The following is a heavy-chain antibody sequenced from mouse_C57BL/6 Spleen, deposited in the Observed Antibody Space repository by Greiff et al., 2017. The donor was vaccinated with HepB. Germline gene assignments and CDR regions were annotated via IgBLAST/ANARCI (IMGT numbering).Heavy chain of an antibody. CDR2: INPYNGGT. J-gene: IGHJ2*01. V-gene: IGHV1-19*01. CDR1: GYTFTDYY. CDR3: AREDYGSYDYFDY. D-gene: IGHD2-1*01. Sequence: VQLQQSGPVLVKPGASVKMSCKASGYTFTDYYMNWVKQSHGKSLEWIGVINPYNGGTSYNQKFKGKATLTVDKSSSTSYMELNSLTSEDSAVYYCAREDYGSYDYFDYWGQGTTLTVSS.